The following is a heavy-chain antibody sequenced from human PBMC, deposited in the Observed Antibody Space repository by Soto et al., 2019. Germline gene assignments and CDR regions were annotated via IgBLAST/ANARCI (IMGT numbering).Heavy chain of an antibody. Sequence: GGSLRLSCTASGFDFGDYYMSWIRQAPGKGLEWVSYIDSDDGTTYYTDSVQGRFTISRDNAKNSLYLQMNSLRVEDTALYYCVRPYYSSSWFPFDRWGQGTLVTVSS. D-gene: IGHD6-13*01. CDR3: VRPYYSSSWFPFDR. J-gene: IGHJ4*02. V-gene: IGHV3-11*01. CDR2: IDSDDGTT. CDR1: GFDFGDYY.